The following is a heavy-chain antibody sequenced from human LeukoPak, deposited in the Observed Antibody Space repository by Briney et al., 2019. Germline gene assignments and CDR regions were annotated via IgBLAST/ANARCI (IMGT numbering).Heavy chain of an antibody. V-gene: IGHV7-4-1*02. Sequence: ASVKVSCKASGYTFTSYAMNWVRQAPGQGLEWMGWINTNTGNPTYAQGFTGRFVFSLDTSVSTAYLQISSLKAEDTAVYYCARRSALLRFLEWSPRNQYNWFDPWGQGTLVTVSS. CDR2: INTNTGNP. CDR3: ARRSALLRFLEWSPRNQYNWFDP. CDR1: GYTFTSYA. J-gene: IGHJ5*02. D-gene: IGHD3-3*01.